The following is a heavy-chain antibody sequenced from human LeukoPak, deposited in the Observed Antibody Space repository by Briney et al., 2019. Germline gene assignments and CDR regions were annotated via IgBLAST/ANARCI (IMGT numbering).Heavy chain of an antibody. D-gene: IGHD1-14*01. Sequence: SESLSLTCTVSGYSISSGYYWGWIRQPPGKGLEWIGSIYHSGSTYYNPSLKSRVTISVDTSKNQFSLKLSSVTAADTAVYYCARRLDNQDFDSWGQGTLVTVTS. V-gene: IGHV4-38-2*02. CDR1: GYSISSGYY. CDR2: IYHSGST. J-gene: IGHJ4*02. CDR3: ARRLDNQDFDS.